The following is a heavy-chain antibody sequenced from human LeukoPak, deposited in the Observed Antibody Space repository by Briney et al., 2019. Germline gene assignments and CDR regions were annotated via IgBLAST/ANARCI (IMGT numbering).Heavy chain of an antibody. CDR1: GGSISSYY. J-gene: IGHJ3*02. V-gene: IGHV4-4*07. Sequence: PSETLSLTCTVSGGSISSYYWSWIRQPAGKGLEWIGRIYTSGSTNYNPSLKSRVTMSVDTSKNQFSLKLSSVTAADTAVYYCARTREGWYHMDDAFDIWGQGTMVTVSS. CDR2: IYTSGST. D-gene: IGHD6-19*01. CDR3: ARTREGWYHMDDAFDI.